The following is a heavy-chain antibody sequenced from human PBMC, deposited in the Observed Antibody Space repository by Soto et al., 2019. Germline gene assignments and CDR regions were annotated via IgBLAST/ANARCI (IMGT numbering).Heavy chain of an antibody. CDR1: GYAFTDYY. Sequence: VKVSCKASGYAFTDYYLHWVRQAPGQGLEWMGWINPKSGATHYSQKFQGWVTMTRDTSIRTANMEVTRRTSDATAVYYCARENSGYGGHNYYDMDVWGQGTTVTVSS. D-gene: IGHD3-22*01. V-gene: IGHV1-2*04. CDR3: ARENSGYGGHNYYDMDV. CDR2: INPKSGAT. J-gene: IGHJ6*02.